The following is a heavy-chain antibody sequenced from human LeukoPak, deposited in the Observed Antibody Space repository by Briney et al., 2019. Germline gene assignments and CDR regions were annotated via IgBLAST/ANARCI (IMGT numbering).Heavy chain of an antibody. CDR2: IYPGDSHT. CDR3: ARSSDSSGHYGISDY. D-gene: IGHD3-22*01. Sequence: LGESLKISCKGSGYSFTSYWIGWVRQMPGKGLEWMGIIYPGDSHTRYSPSFQGQVIISADKSISTAYLQWSSLKASDTAMYYCARSSDSSGHYGISDYWGQGTLVTVSS. V-gene: IGHV5-51*01. CDR1: GYSFTSYW. J-gene: IGHJ4*02.